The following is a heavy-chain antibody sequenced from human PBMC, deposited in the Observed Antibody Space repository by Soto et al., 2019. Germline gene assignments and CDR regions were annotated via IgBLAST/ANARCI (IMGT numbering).Heavy chain of an antibody. CDR3: GRVVQQRWEDYYYSSGMDV. V-gene: IGHV3-33*01. J-gene: IGHJ6*02. CDR2: IWYDGSNK. D-gene: IGHD6-25*01. Sequence: PGGSLRLSCAASGFTFSSYGMHWVRQAPGKGLEWVAVIWYDGSNKYYADSVKGRFTISRDNSKNTLYLQMNSLRAEDTAVYYWGRVVQQRWEDYYYSSGMDVGGQGPRFPVSS. CDR1: GFTFSSYG.